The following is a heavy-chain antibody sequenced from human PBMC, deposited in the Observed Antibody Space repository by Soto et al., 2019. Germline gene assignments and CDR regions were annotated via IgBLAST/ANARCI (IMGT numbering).Heavy chain of an antibody. Sequence: GGSLRLSCAASGFTFSSYAMSWVRQAPGKGLEWVSAISGSGGSTYYADSVKGRFTISRDNSKNTLYLQMNSLRAEDTAVYYCAPDFWSGYYMEPTNYGMDVWGQGTTVTVSS. D-gene: IGHD3-3*01. CDR1: GFTFSSYA. CDR2: ISGSGGST. J-gene: IGHJ6*02. CDR3: APDFWSGYYMEPTNYGMDV. V-gene: IGHV3-23*01.